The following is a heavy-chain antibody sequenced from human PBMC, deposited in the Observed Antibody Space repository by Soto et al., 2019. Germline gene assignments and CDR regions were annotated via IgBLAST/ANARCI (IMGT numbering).Heavy chain of an antibody. CDR3: AEGGFTVVTPGWFDP. CDR1: GGTFSSYA. V-gene: IGHV1-69*06. D-gene: IGHD2-21*02. Sequence: SVKVSCKASGGTFSSYAISWVRQAPGQGLEWMGGIIPIFGTANYAQKFQGRVTITADKSTSTAYMELSSLRSEDTAVYYCAEGGFTVVTPGWFDPWGQGTLVTVSS. J-gene: IGHJ5*02. CDR2: IIPIFGTA.